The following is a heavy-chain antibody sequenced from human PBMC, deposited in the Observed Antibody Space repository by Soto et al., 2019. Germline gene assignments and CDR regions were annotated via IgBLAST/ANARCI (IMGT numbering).Heavy chain of an antibody. Sequence: QLQLQESGPGLVKPSETLSLTCTVSGGSISSSSYYWGWIRQPPGKGLEWIGSIYYSGSTYYNPSLKSRVTISVDTSKNQFSLKLSSVTAADTAVYYCASPPARYSSGQFDYWGQGTLVTVSS. CDR1: GGSISSSSYY. CDR2: IYYSGST. CDR3: ASPPARYSSGQFDY. J-gene: IGHJ4*02. D-gene: IGHD6-19*01. V-gene: IGHV4-39*01.